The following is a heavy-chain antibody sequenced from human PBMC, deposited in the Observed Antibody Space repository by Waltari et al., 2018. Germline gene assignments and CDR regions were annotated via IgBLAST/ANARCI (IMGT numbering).Heavy chain of an antibody. Sequence: EVQLVESGGGLVQPGGSLKLSCAASGFSFSDSAIHWVRQGCGNGGAVIVQLRSRANKGWTSYAALMKGRFTVSRDDSKNTAYLLMNSLKTEDTAVYYCTRHLEVDEAFDIWGQGTMVTVSS. V-gene: IGHV3-73*01. J-gene: IGHJ3*02. D-gene: IGHD1-26*01. CDR2: LRSRANKGWT. CDR3: TRHLEVDEAFDI. CDR1: GFSFSDSA.